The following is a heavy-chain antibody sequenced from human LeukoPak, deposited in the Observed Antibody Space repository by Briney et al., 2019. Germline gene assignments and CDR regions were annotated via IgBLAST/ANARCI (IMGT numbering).Heavy chain of an antibody. CDR3: ATDPGEWEPI. J-gene: IGHJ3*02. CDR2: IKSKTDGGTS. D-gene: IGHD1-26*01. Sequence: GGSLRLSCATSGLTFTNAWMSWFRQAPGKGLEWVGRIKSKTDGGTSDYAAPVQGIFTISRDDSKNTLYLQMNSLKIEDTAVXYCATDPGEWEPIWGQGTMVTVSS. V-gene: IGHV3-15*01. CDR1: GLTFTNAW.